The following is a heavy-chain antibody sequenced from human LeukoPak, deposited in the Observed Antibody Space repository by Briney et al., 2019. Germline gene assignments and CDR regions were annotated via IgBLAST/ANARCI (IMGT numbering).Heavy chain of an antibody. CDR2: FSSGSGFT. Sequence: GGSLRLSCAASGFTFSSFAMSWVRQVPGRGMEWVASFSSGSGFTDYADSVKGRFTISRDNSKNTLYLQMNSLRAEDTAIYFCAKENTPFGSSVINRVGGAFDIWGQGTRVTVSS. V-gene: IGHV3-23*01. J-gene: IGHJ3*02. CDR1: GFTFSSFA. D-gene: IGHD2-21*01. CDR3: AKENTPFGSSVINRVGGAFDI.